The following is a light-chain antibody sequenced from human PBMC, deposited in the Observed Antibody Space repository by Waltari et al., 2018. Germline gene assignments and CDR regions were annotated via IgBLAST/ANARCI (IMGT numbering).Light chain of an antibody. CDR2: KIS. CDR3: MQGTYWPT. V-gene: IGKV2-30*02. J-gene: IGKJ1*01. CDR1: QSLVRSDGNTS. Sequence: DVVMTQSPLSLPVTLGQPASISCRSSQSLVRSDGNTSLNWFQQRPGQSPRRLIYKISNRDSGVPDRFSGSGSGTDFTLKISRVEAEDVGVYYCMQGTYWPTFGQGTKVEIK.